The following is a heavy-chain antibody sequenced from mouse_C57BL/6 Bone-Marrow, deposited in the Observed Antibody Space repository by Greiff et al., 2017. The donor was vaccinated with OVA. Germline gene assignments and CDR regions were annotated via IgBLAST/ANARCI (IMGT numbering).Heavy chain of an antibody. D-gene: IGHD1-1*01. Sequence: VQLQQSGPELVKPGASVKISCKASGYSFTDYNMNWVKQSNGKSLEWIGVINPNYGTTSYNQKFKGKATLTVDQSSSTAYMQLNSLTSEDSAVYYCALYYYGSSSYYAMDYWGQGTSVTVSS. CDR3: ALYYYGSSSYYAMDY. V-gene: IGHV1-39*01. CDR1: GYSFTDYN. CDR2: INPNYGTT. J-gene: IGHJ4*01.